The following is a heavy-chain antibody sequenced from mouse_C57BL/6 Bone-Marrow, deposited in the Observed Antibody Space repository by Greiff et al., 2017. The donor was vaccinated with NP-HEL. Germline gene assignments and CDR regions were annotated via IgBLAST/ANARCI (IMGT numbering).Heavy chain of an antibody. CDR3: AREGLRRDYAMDY. CDR1: GYTFTDYN. D-gene: IGHD2-4*01. V-gene: IGHV1-18*01. J-gene: IGHJ4*01. CDR2: INPNHGGT. Sequence: VQLQQSGPELVKPGASVKIPCKASGYTFTDYNMDWVKQSHGKSLEWIGDINPNHGGTIYNQKFKGKATLTVDKSYSTAYMELRSLTSEDTAVYYCAREGLRRDYAMDYWGQGTSVTVSS.